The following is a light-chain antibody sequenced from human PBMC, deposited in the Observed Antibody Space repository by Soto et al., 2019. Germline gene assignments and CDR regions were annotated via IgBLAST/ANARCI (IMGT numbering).Light chain of an antibody. CDR1: NIGSKS. Sequence: SYELIQPPSVSVAPGQMARITCGGNNIGSKSVHWYQQKPGQAPVLVVYDDSDRPSGIPERLSGSNSGNTATLTIGRAEAGDEADYYCQVWDGSSEHVVFGGGTKVTVL. J-gene: IGLJ2*01. CDR3: QVWDGSSEHVV. CDR2: DDS. V-gene: IGLV3-21*02.